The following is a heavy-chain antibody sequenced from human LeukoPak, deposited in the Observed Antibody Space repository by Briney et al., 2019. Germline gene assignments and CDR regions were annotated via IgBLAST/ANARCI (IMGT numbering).Heavy chain of an antibody. D-gene: IGHD3-22*01. CDR2: INPNSGGT. CDR3: AREVYYYDSSGYFDY. CDR1: GYTFTSYD. J-gene: IGHJ4*02. Sequence: ASVKVSCKASGYTFTSYDINWVRQAPGQGLEWMGWINPNSGGTNYAQKFQGRVTMTRDTSISTAYMELSRLRSDDTAVYYCAREVYYYDSSGYFDYWGQGTLVTVSS. V-gene: IGHV1-2*02.